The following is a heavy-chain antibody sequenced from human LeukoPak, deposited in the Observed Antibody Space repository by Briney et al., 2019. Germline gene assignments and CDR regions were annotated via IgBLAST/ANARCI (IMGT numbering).Heavy chain of an antibody. Sequence: PGGSLRLSCAASGFTFSNAWMTWVRQAPGKGLEWVGRVKRKIDGETTDYAAAVKGRFAISRDDSKNTVCLQMNSLKTEDTALYYCTTDSAAYWGQGTLVTVSS. CDR1: GFTFSNAW. J-gene: IGHJ4*02. CDR3: TTDSAAY. CDR2: VKRKIDGETT. V-gene: IGHV3-15*01.